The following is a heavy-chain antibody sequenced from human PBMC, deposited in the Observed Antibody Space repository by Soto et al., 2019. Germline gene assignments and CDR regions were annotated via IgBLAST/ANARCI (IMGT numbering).Heavy chain of an antibody. D-gene: IGHD3-10*01. CDR1: GFAFSSYA. CDR2: ISSNGGST. CDR3: ARSLRGVIIDFDS. V-gene: IGHV3-64*04. Sequence: PEGSLSLSCSASGFAFSSYAMHWVRPAPGKGLEYVSAISSNGGSTYYADSVKGRFTISRDNSKNTLYLQMNSLRAEDTALYYCARSLRGVIIDFDSLVQGYLVTGS. J-gene: IGHJ4*02.